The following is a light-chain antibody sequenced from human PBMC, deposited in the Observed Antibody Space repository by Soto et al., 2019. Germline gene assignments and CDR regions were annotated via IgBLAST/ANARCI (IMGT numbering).Light chain of an antibody. V-gene: IGKV3-20*01. Sequence: EIVLTQSPVTLSLSPGERATISCRASQSVSNNYLAWYQQKPGQSPRLLIYGASNRATGIPDRFSGSGSGTDFTLTISRLEPEDFAVYYWQQYGSSGTFGQGTKVEIK. CDR3: QQYGSSGT. CDR1: QSVSNNY. J-gene: IGKJ1*01. CDR2: GAS.